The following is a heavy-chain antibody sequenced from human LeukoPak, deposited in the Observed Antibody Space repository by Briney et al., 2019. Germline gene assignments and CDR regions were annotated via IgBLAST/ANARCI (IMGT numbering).Heavy chain of an antibody. D-gene: IGHD3-10*01. J-gene: IGHJ4*02. CDR1: GGTFSSYA. CDR2: FDSEDADT. V-gene: IGHV1-24*01. CDR3: AIDLHLFRTRPDFDF. Sequence: GASVKVSCKASGGTFSSYAISWVRQAPGQGLEWMGGFDSEDADTIYAHKFQGRVTMTEDTSTDTAYMELSSLRSEDTAVYYCAIDLHLFRTRPDFDFWGQGTLVTVSS.